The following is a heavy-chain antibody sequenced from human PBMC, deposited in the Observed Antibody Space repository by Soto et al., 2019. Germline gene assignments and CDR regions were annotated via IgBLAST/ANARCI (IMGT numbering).Heavy chain of an antibody. CDR2: IGADGGT. CDR1: GFPFSSHD. CDR3: ARRFCSTGNCRGIGFDY. J-gene: IGHJ4*02. D-gene: IGHD2-2*01. Sequence: GGSLRLSCAASGFPFSSHDMHWVRQVTGKGLEWVSAIGADGGTYYLGSVKGRFTISRENAENSVYLQMNSLRVGDTAVYYCARRFCSTGNCRGIGFDYWGQGDLVTVSS. V-gene: IGHV3-13*01.